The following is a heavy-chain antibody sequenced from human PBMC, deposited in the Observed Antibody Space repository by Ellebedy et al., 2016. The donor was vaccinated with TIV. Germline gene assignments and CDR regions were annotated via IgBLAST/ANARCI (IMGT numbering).Heavy chain of an antibody. CDR3: TKGRGGGSDSSAPRYYFDY. D-gene: IGHD3-22*01. CDR1: GFTFSTYA. CDR2: FGVSGDTT. V-gene: IGHV3-23*01. J-gene: IGHJ4*02. Sequence: GESLKISCAASGFTFSTYAMSWLRQAPGKGLEWVSGFGVSGDTTYYVDSVEGRFIISSDSSKRTLYLQMNSLRAEDTAVYYCTKGRGGGSDSSAPRYYFDYWGLGTLVTVSS.